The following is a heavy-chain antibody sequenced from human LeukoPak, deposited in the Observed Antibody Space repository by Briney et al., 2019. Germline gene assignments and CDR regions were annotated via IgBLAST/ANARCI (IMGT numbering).Heavy chain of an antibody. CDR3: ARDGYCTSTSCSGVPKI. D-gene: IGHD2-2*03. V-gene: IGHV1-2*02. J-gene: IGHJ4*02. CDR2: INPNSGGT. CDR1: GYTFTGYY. Sequence: ASVTVSCKASGYTFTGYYMHWVRQAPGQGLEWMGWINPNSGGTNYAQKFQGRVTMTRDTSISTAYMELSRLRSDDTAVYYCARDGYCTSTSCSGVPKIWGQGTLVTVSS.